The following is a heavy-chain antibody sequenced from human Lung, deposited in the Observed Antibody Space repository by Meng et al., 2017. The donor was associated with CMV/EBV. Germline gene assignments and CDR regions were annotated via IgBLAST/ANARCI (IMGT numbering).Heavy chain of an antibody. D-gene: IGHD3-3*01. CDR1: GFTFSSYS. Sequence: GESLKISCAASGFTFSSYSMNWVRQAPGKGLEWVSSISSSSSYIYYADSVKGRFTISRDNAKNSLYLQMNSLRAEDTAVYYCARDVCGRDDFWSGCYDYWGQRTLVTVSS. J-gene: IGHJ4*02. CDR2: ISSSSSYI. CDR3: ARDVCGRDDFWSGCYDY. V-gene: IGHV3-21*01.